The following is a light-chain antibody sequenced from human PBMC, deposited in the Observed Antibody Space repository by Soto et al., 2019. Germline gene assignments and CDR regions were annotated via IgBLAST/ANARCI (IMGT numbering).Light chain of an antibody. J-gene: IGKJ1*01. CDR2: EAS. CDR1: QSVGNN. CDR3: QQYDSSSPRT. Sequence: EIVLTQSPATLSLSPGERATLSCRASQSVGNNLAWYQQKPGQAPGLLIYEASTRATGIPARFSGSGSGTDFTLTISSLEPEDFAVYYCQQYDSSSPRTFGQGTKVDIK. V-gene: IGKV3-11*01.